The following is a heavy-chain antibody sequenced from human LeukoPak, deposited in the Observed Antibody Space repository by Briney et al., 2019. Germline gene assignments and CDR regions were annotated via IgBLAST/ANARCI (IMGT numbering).Heavy chain of an antibody. CDR3: ARAKRGLTSLVGRHNWYFDS. CDR1: GGSISSSNW. J-gene: IGHJ4*02. D-gene: IGHD2/OR15-2a*01. CDR2: IYHSGST. V-gene: IGHV4-4*02. Sequence: SETLSLTCAVSGGSISSSNWWSWVRQPPGKGLEWIGEIYHSGSTNYNPSLKSRVTISVDKSKNQFSLKLSSVTAADTAVYYCARAKRGLTSLVGRHNWYFDSWGQGTLVTVSS.